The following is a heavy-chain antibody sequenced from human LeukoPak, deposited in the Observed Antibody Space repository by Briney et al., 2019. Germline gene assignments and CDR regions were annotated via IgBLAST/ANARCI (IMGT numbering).Heavy chain of an antibody. CDR3: AKDSYYYGSGSYYYYGMDV. CDR1: GFTFSSYG. V-gene: IGHV3-30*18. CDR2: ISYDGSNK. J-gene: IGHJ6*02. Sequence: GGSLRLSCAASGFTFSSYGMHWVRQAPGKGLGWVAVISYDGSNKYYADSVKGRFTISRDNSKNTLYLQMNSLRAEDTAVYYCAKDSYYYGSGSYYYYGMDVWGQGTTVTVSS. D-gene: IGHD3-10*01.